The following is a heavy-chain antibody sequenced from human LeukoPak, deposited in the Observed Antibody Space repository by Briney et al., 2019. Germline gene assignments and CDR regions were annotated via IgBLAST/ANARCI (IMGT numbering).Heavy chain of an antibody. CDR1: GGSVSGYY. V-gene: IGHV4-59*02. CDR2: IHYSGST. CDR3: ARGGSKQWLVDDS. D-gene: IGHD6-19*01. J-gene: IGHJ4*02. Sequence: SETLSLTCAVSGGSVSGYYWSWIRQPPGKGLEWIGYIHYSGSTNYNPSLKSRVTISVDTSKNQFSLKLSSVTAADTAIYYCARGGSKQWLVDDSWGQGTLVTVSS.